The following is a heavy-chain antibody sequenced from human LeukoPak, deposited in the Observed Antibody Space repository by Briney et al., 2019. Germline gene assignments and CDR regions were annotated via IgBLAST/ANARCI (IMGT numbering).Heavy chain of an antibody. J-gene: IGHJ1*01. D-gene: IGHD6-13*01. Sequence: SETLSLTCTVSGGSISSYYWSWIRQPPGKGLEWIGYIYHSGSTYYNPSLKSRVTISVDTSKNQFSLKLSSVTAADTAVYYCARGKYSSSWYPQYFQHWGQGTLVTVSS. CDR2: IYHSGST. CDR1: GGSISSYY. V-gene: IGHV4-59*12. CDR3: ARGKYSSSWYPQYFQH.